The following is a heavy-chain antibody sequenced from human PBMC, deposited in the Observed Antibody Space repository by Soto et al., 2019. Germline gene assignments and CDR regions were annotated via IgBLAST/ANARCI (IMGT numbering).Heavy chain of an antibody. Sequence: QITLKASGPTLVKPTQTLTLTCTFSGFSLSTSAVGVGWIRQPQGKSLEWLALIYWDDDKRSSPSLTSRLTIPTDTSKNQVVLTMTNMDPVDTSTYYCPHSLNPNWGTRGAFEYWGKGTLVTVSS. CDR3: PHSLNPNWGTRGAFEY. V-gene: IGHV2-5*02. CDR1: GFSLSTSAVG. D-gene: IGHD7-27*01. CDR2: IYWDDDK. J-gene: IGHJ4*02.